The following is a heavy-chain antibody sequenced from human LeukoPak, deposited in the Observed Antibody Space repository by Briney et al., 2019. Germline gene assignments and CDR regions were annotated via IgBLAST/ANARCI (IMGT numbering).Heavy chain of an antibody. D-gene: IGHD2-15*01. V-gene: IGHV3-23*01. CDR2: ISGSGGST. CDR1: GFTFSSYA. CDR3: AREHCSGGSCYWTFDI. J-gene: IGHJ3*02. Sequence: PGGSLRLSCAASGFTFSSYAMSWVRQAPGKGLEWVSAISGSGGSTYYTDSVKGRFTISRDNAKNSLYLQMNSLRAEDTAVYYCAREHCSGGSCYWTFDIWGQGTMVTVSS.